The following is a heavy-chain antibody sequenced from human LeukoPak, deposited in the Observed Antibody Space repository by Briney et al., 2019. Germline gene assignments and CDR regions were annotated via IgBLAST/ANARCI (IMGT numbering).Heavy chain of an antibody. CDR2: MNPNSGNT. J-gene: IGHJ4*02. CDR3: ARGVLMTNGARDFDY. V-gene: IGHV1-8*02. Sequence: ASVKVSCKASGYTFTSYGISWVRQATGQGLEWMGWMNPNSGNTGYAQKFQGRVTMTRNTSISTAYMELSSLRSEDTAVYYCARGVLMTNGARDFDYWGQGTLVTVSS. CDR1: GYTFTSYG. D-gene: IGHD1-1*01.